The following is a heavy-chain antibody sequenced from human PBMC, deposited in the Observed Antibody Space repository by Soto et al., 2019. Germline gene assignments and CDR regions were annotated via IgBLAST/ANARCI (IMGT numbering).Heavy chain of an antibody. CDR3: ARRWGEGSVAS. CDR1: GGSISSSNW. Sequence: QVQLQESGPGLVKPSGTLSLTCAVSGGSISSSNWWSWVRQPPGKGLEWIGEIYHSGNTNYNPSLKGRVTMGADTSRNQFSLKLSSATGAHTAVHYCARRWGEGSVASWGQGTLVTVSS. CDR2: IYHSGNT. D-gene: IGHD3-10*01. V-gene: IGHV4-4*02. J-gene: IGHJ5*01.